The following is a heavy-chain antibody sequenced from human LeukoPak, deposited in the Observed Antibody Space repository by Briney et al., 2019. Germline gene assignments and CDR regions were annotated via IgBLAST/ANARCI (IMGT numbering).Heavy chain of an antibody. V-gene: IGHV3-21*01. Sequence: GGSLRLSCAASGFTFSSYWMHWVRQAPGKGLEWVSSISSSSSYIYYADSVKGRFTISRDNAKNSLYLQMNSLRAEDTAVYYCARDGPDSGSYEDWGQGTLVTVSS. CDR1: GFTFSSYW. J-gene: IGHJ4*02. D-gene: IGHD1-26*01. CDR2: ISSSSSYI. CDR3: ARDGPDSGSYED.